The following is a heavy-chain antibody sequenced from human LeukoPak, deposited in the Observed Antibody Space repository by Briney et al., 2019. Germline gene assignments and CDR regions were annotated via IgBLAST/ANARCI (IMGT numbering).Heavy chain of an antibody. J-gene: IGHJ3*02. V-gene: IGHV4-39*07. CDR2: IYTSGST. D-gene: IGHD6-19*01. CDR1: GGSISSSSYY. CDR3: ARYSSGWFGPWDALDI. Sequence: SETLSLTCTVSGGSISSSSYYWGWIRQPPGKGLEWIGRIYTSGSTNYNPSLKSRVTISVDTSKNQFSLKLSSVTAADTAVYYCARYSSGWFGPWDALDIWGQGTMVTVSS.